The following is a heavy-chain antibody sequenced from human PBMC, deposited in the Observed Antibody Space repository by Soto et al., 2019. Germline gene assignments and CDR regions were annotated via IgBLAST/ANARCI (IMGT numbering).Heavy chain of an antibody. CDR1: GDSVSIDHW. J-gene: IGHJ4*02. V-gene: IGHV4-4*02. Sequence: SETLSLTCAVSGDSVSIDHWWNWVRQAPGKGLGWIGEVHHSGTINYNPSLKSRVIISLDTSTKQFSLRMNSLTTADTAVYYCAETWSYSVRYWGPGTLVTVSS. D-gene: IGHD1-26*01. CDR2: VHHSGTI. CDR3: AETWSYSVRY.